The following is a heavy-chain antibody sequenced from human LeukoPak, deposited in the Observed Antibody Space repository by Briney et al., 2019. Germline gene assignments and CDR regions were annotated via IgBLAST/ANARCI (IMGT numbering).Heavy chain of an antibody. CDR1: GYSISSGYY. Sequence: SETLSLTCTVSGYSISSGYYWGWIRQPPGKGLEWIGSIYHSGSTYYNPSLKSRVTISVDTSKNQFSLKLSSVTAADTAVYYCASQDGYNPYYFDYWGQGTLVTVSS. CDR2: IYHSGST. D-gene: IGHD5-24*01. CDR3: ASQDGYNPYYFDY. V-gene: IGHV4-38-2*02. J-gene: IGHJ4*02.